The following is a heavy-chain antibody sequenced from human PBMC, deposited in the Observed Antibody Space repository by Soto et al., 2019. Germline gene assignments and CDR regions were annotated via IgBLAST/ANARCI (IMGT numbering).Heavy chain of an antibody. CDR1: GGSISSGGYY. Sequence: QVQLQESGPGLVKPSQTLSLTCTVSGGSISSGGYYWSWIRQHPGKGLEWIGYIYYSGSTYYNPPLESRATISVDTSKNQFSLKLSSVTAADTAVYYCARDPTGGRDHWYFDLWGRGTLVTVSS. J-gene: IGHJ2*01. V-gene: IGHV4-31*03. D-gene: IGHD3-16*01. CDR3: ARDPTGGRDHWYFDL. CDR2: IYYSGST.